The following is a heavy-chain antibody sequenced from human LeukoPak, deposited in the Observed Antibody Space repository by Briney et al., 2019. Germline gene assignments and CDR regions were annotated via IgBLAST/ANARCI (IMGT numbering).Heavy chain of an antibody. CDR3: AKDDAATVTSPVDY. CDR1: GFTFSSYA. CDR2: ISGSGGST. D-gene: IGHD4-17*01. J-gene: IGHJ4*02. Sequence: GGSLRLSCAASGFTFSSYAMSWVRQAPGKGLEWVPVISGSGGSTYDADSVKGRFTISRDNSKNTLYLQMNSLRAEDTAVYYCAKDDAATVTSPVDYWGQGTLVTVSS. V-gene: IGHV3-23*01.